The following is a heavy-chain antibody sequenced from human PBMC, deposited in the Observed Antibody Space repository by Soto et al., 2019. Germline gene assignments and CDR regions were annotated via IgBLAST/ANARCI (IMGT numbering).Heavy chain of an antibody. Sequence: GGSLRLSCAASGFSFSSYSMSWVRQAPGKGLEWVSFIRSKAYGGTTEYAASVKGRFTISRDDSKSIAYLQMNSLKTEDTAVYYCTRERAWYSSSWYYFDYWGQGTLVTVSS. CDR2: IRSKAYGGTT. CDR1: GFSFSSYS. D-gene: IGHD6-13*01. J-gene: IGHJ4*02. V-gene: IGHV3-49*04. CDR3: TRERAWYSSSWYYFDY.